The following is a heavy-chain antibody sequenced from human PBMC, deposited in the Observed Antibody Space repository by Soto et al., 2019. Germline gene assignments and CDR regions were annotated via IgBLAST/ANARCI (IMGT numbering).Heavy chain of an antibody. Sequence: PGGSLRLSCAASGFTFSSYAMSWVRQAPGKGLEWVSAISGSGGSTYYADSVKGRFTISRDNSKNTLYLQMNSLRAEDTAVYYCAKDKEGVQWLGLFDYWGQGTLVTVSS. CDR3: AKDKEGVQWLGLFDY. J-gene: IGHJ4*02. CDR1: GFTFSSYA. CDR2: ISGSGGST. D-gene: IGHD6-19*01. V-gene: IGHV3-23*01.